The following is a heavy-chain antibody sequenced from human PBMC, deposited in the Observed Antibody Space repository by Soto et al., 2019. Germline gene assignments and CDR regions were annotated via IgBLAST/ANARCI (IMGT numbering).Heavy chain of an antibody. CDR3: AKVPYSSNWSDF. J-gene: IGHJ5*01. CDR1: GFTFSNAW. CDR2: IKSKTDGGTT. D-gene: IGHD6-13*01. V-gene: IGHV3-15*01. Sequence: EVQLVESGGGLVKPGGSLRLSCAASGFTFSNAWMSWVRQAPGKGLEWVGRIKSKTDGGTTDYAAPVKGRFTISRDNSKNTLYLQMNSLRAEDTAVYYCAKVPYSSNWSDFWGQGTLVTVSS.